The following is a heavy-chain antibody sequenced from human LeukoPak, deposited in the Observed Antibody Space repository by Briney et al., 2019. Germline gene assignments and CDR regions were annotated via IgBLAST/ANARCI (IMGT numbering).Heavy chain of an antibody. CDR1: EYIFTDYY. J-gene: IGHJ4*02. CDR3: AKSPDYSSPLLGFDY. V-gene: IGHV1-2*02. CDR2: INPNSGGT. D-gene: IGHD4-11*01. Sequence: ASVKVSCKASEYIFTDYYIHWVRQAPGQGLEWLGWINPNSGGTNYAPKFQDRFTMTVDKSISTIYLELSGLTSDDAAIFYCAKSPDYSSPLLGFDYWGQGTLVTVSS.